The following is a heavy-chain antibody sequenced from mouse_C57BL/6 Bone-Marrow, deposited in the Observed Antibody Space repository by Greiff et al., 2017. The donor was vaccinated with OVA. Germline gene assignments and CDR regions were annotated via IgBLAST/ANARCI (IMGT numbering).Heavy chain of an antibody. CDR1: GYTFTSYG. D-gene: IGHD3-2*02. Sequence: VQLVESGAELARPGASVKLSCKASGYTFTSYGISWVKQRTGQGLEWIGEIYPRSGNTYYNEKFKGKATLTADKSSSTAYMGLRSLTSEDSAVYFCARRDSSGWFAYWGQGTLVTVSA. CDR2: IYPRSGNT. J-gene: IGHJ3*01. CDR3: ARRDSSGWFAY. V-gene: IGHV1-81*01.